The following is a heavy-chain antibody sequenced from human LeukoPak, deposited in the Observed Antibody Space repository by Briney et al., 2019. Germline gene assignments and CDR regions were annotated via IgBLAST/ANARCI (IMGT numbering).Heavy chain of an antibody. J-gene: IGHJ6*02. CDR2: IYYSGST. D-gene: IGHD6-13*01. CDR3: ARVDSSSWGYYGMDV. CDR1: GGSISSYY. V-gene: IGHV4-59*01. Sequence: SETLSLTCTVSGGSISSYYWSWIRQPPGKGLEWIGYIYYSGSTNYIPSLKSRVTISVDTSKNQFSLKLSSVTAADTAVYYCARVDSSSWGYYGMDVWGQGTTVTVSS.